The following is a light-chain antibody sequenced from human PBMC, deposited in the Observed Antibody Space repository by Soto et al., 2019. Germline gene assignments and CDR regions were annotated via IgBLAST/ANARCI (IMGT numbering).Light chain of an antibody. Sequence: EIVLTHSPATLSFSPWQIATLSCSASQSVIDYLAWYQQKPGQPPRLLIYDASKRATGIPPRFSGSGSTTDFTLTISSLEPEDFAVYYCHQRGNGPINFGQGTRLEIK. J-gene: IGKJ5*01. V-gene: IGKV3-11*01. CDR2: DAS. CDR1: QSVIDY. CDR3: HQRGNGPIN.